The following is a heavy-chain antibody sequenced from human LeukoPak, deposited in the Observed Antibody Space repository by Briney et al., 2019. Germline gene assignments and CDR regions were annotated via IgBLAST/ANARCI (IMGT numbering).Heavy chain of an antibody. J-gene: IGHJ4*02. CDR2: INPHTGGA. V-gene: IGHV1-2*02. CDR3: ARIDYASGSHDY. CDR1: GYTFSGSY. Sequence: GASVKASCKASGYTFSGSYLHWVRLAPGQGLEWMGWINPHTGGADFAQKFQGRVTMTRDTSISTAYMELNRLTSDDTAVYFCARIDYASGSHDYWGQGTLVTVSS. D-gene: IGHD3-10*01.